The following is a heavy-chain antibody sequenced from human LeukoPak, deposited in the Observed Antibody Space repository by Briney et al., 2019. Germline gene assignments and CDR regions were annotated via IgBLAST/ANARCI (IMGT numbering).Heavy chain of an antibody. D-gene: IGHD3-22*01. J-gene: IGHJ5*02. CDR2: MHHSGST. V-gene: IGHV4-39*07. Sequence: SETLSLTCTVSGGPITTRSYYWGRIRQPPGKGLEWIGSMHHSGSTYYNPSLKSRVTTSVDTSKNQFSLKLSSVTAADTAVYYCARDPGAYYDSSGYLNWFDPWGQGTLVTVSS. CDR1: GGPITTRSYY. CDR3: ARDPGAYYDSSGYLNWFDP.